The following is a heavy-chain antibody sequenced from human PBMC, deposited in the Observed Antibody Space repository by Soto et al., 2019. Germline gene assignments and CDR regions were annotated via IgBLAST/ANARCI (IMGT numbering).Heavy chain of an antibody. Sequence: GGSLSLSCAASGFNYSGYALQWVRQAPGKGREWVAVLSYAGSNKYYADCVKGRFTNSRDNSKNPRYVQMSSLRGEDTAVYYCPRGPGSRIRHYCWGQGTLVTVS. CDR1: GFNYSGYA. V-gene: IGHV3-30-3*01. CDR3: PRGPGSRIRHYC. CDR2: LSYAGSNK. D-gene: IGHD2-2*01. J-gene: IGHJ4*02.